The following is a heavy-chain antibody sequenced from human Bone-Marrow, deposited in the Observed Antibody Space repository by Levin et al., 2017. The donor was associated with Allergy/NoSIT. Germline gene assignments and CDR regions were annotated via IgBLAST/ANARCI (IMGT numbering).Heavy chain of an antibody. V-gene: IGHV1-2*06. Sequence: GASVKVSCKAHGYSFTGYYLHWVRQAPGQGFEWMGRINPQNVGTQLAQKFQGIVALTRDRSMNTAFMEVSTLRSDDTAIYFCARAPGIATIPALDFWGQGTLLSVSS. J-gene: IGHJ4*02. CDR1: GYSFTGYY. D-gene: IGHD1-26*01. CDR2: INPQNVGT. CDR3: ARAPGIATIPALDF.